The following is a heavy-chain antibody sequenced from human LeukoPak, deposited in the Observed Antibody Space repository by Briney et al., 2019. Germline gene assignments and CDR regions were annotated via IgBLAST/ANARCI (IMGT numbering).Heavy chain of an antibody. CDR2: IIPIFGTA. J-gene: IGHJ6*03. Sequence: SVKDSCKASGGTFSSYAISWVRQAPGQGLEWMGGIIPIFGTANYAQKFQGRVTITTDESTSTAYMELSSLRSEDTAVYYCARGSYPDIVVVPAAIVYYYYYYMDVWGKGTTVTVSS. V-gene: IGHV1-69*05. D-gene: IGHD2-2*02. CDR3: ARGSYPDIVVVPAAIVYYYYYYMDV. CDR1: GGTFSSYA.